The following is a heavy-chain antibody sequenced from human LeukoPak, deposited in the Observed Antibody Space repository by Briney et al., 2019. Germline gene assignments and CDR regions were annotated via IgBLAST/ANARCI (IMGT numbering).Heavy chain of an antibody. CDR3: ARGYYYDSSFDY. Sequence: GGSLRLSCAASGFTFSSYQMNWVRQAPGKGLEWVSYISSSGNTIYYAASVKGRFTISRDNAKNSLYLQMNSLRAEGTAVYYCARGYYYDSSFDYWGQGALVTVSS. D-gene: IGHD3-22*01. J-gene: IGHJ4*02. V-gene: IGHV3-48*03. CDR2: ISSSGNTI. CDR1: GFTFSSYQ.